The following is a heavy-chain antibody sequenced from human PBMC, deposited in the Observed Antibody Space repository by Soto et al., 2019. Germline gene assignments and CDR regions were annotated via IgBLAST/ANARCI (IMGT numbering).Heavy chain of an antibody. CDR3: ATRITVFGLLIPPFDP. D-gene: IGHD3-3*01. CDR1: GGSGNGYH. Sequence: SETLSLTCAVYGGSGNGYHWNWIRQPPGKGLEWIGEINHTGGTHYNPSLKSRVTMSVDTSKNQFSLRLSSVTAADTAIYYCATRITVFGLLIPPFDPWGQGTQVTVSS. V-gene: IGHV4-34*01. J-gene: IGHJ5*02. CDR2: INHTGGT.